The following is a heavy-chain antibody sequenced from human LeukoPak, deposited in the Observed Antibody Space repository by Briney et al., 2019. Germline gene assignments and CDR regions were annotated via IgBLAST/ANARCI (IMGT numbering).Heavy chain of an antibody. CDR2: INQDEGQK. Sequence: GGSLRLSCEASGFNIRNNWMSWVRLAPGKGLEYVANINQDEGQKYYVDSVKGRFAISKDTAKNSLNLQMNSLRAEDTGVYYCARDNYDIRGQGTLVTVSS. CDR1: GFNIRNNW. J-gene: IGHJ4*02. D-gene: IGHD3-9*01. V-gene: IGHV3-7*01. CDR3: ARDNYDI.